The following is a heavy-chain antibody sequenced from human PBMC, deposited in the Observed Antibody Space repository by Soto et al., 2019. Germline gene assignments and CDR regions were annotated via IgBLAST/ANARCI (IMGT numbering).Heavy chain of an antibody. CDR1: GFTVSDNY. Sequence: GGSLRLSCAASGFTVSDNYMSWVRQAPGKGLEWVSIIYSGGTTYYADSVKGRFTISRDNSKNTLYLQMNSLRAEDTAVYYCAGGGYDILTGYTYGMDVWGQGTTVTVSS. CDR2: IYSGGTT. J-gene: IGHJ6*02. V-gene: IGHV3-53*01. CDR3: AGGGYDILTGYTYGMDV. D-gene: IGHD3-9*01.